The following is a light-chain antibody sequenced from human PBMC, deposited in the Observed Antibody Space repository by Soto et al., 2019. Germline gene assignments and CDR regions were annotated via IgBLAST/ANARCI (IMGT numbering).Light chain of an antibody. CDR3: QQYNNYSWT. CDR1: QSISSW. J-gene: IGKJ1*01. Sequence: DIQMTQSPSNLSASVGDRVTITCRASQSISSWLAWYQQKPGKAPKLLIYKASSLESGVPSRFSGSGSGTEFTLTINNLQPDDFATYYCQQYNNYSWTFGQGTKVEIK. V-gene: IGKV1-5*03. CDR2: KAS.